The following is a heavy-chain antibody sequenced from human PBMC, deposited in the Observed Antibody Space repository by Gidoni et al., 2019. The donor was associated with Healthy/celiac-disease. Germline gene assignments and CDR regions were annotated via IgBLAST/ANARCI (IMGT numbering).Heavy chain of an antibody. CDR3: ARDHIKDLVAATDDAFDI. J-gene: IGHJ3*02. D-gene: IGHD2-15*01. V-gene: IGHV3-11*01. CDR1: GFTFSAYY. CDR2: ISSSGSTI. Sequence: QVQLVESGGNLVKPGGSLRLSCAASGFTFSAYYMSWIRQAPGKGLEWVSYISSSGSTIYYADSVKGRFTISRDNAKNSLYLQMNSLRAEDTAVYYCARDHIKDLVAATDDAFDIWGQGTMVTVSS.